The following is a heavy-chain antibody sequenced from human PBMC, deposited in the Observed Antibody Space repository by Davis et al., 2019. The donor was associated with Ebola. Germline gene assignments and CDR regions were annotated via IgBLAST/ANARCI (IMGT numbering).Heavy chain of an antibody. CDR1: GFTVSSNY. CDR2: LSNGDST. CDR3: ARQDRHMVRGVGFDP. Sequence: GESLKISCVASGFTVSSNYMSWVRQAPGKGLEWVTVLSNGDSTYYADSVKGRFTISRDNSKNTLYLQMNSLRVEDTAVYYCARQDRHMVRGVGFDPWGQGTLVTVSS. V-gene: IGHV3-66*04. J-gene: IGHJ5*02. D-gene: IGHD3-10*01.